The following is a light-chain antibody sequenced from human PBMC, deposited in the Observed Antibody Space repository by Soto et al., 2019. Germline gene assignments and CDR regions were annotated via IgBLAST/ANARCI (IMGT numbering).Light chain of an antibody. CDR2: DVF. Sequence: QSALTQPRSVSGSPGQSVTISCTGNSNEVGGYEYVSWYQQHPGKAPKLMIYDVFKRPSGVPERFSGSKSGNTASLTISGLQAEDEADYYCCSYAGRYTHYVFATGTKVTVL. CDR1: SNEVGGYEY. CDR3: CSYAGRYTHYV. J-gene: IGLJ1*01. V-gene: IGLV2-11*01.